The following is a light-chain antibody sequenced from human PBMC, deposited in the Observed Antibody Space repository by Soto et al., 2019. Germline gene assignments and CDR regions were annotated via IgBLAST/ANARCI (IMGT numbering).Light chain of an antibody. CDR3: QQYYNWPPYT. Sequence: EVGMTQSPATLSVSPGDRATLSCRASQNVDTNVAWYQQKPGQAPRLLVHSASTRATGIPTRFTGIGSGTDFTLTISGLQSDDFAVYYCQQYYNWPPYTFGQGTKLQIK. CDR2: SAS. CDR1: QNVDTN. V-gene: IGKV3-15*01. J-gene: IGKJ2*01.